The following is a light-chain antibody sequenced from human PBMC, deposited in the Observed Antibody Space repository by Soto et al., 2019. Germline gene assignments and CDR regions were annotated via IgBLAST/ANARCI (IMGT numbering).Light chain of an antibody. Sequence: EIVLAQSPGSLSLSPGERATLSCRASQRVSSNLVWYQQKPGQAPRLLIYDASNRATGIPARFSGSGSGTDFTLPINSLEPEDFAVYYCQQRYNWPLTFGGGTKVEIK. J-gene: IGKJ4*01. CDR3: QQRYNWPLT. CDR2: DAS. V-gene: IGKV3-11*01. CDR1: QRVSSN.